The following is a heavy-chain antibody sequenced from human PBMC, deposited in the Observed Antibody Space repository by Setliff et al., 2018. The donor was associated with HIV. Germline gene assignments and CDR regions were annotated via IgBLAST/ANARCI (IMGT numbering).Heavy chain of an antibody. CDR1: GGTFSNYA. V-gene: IGHV1-69*13. D-gene: IGHD3-3*01. Sequence: SVKVSCKPSGGTFSNYAIGWVRQAPGQGLEWMGGIIPLFGRSNYAQKFQGRVTITADESTSTAYMELSRLRSEDTAVYYCARASHDYTFWSGSTRFNPWGQGTLVTVSS. J-gene: IGHJ5*02. CDR3: ARASHDYTFWSGSTRFNP. CDR2: IIPLFGRS.